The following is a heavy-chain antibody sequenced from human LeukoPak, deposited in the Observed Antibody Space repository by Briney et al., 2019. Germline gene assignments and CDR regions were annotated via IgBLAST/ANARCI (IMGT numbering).Heavy chain of an antibody. CDR1: GFTFSSYA. D-gene: IGHD3-22*01. Sequence: PEGSLRLSCAASGFTFSSYAMHWVRQAPGKGLEWVAVISYDGSNKYYADSVKGRFTISRDNSKNTLYLQMNSLRAEDTAVYYCARENYYDSSGYFDYWGQGTLVTVSS. CDR2: ISYDGSNK. J-gene: IGHJ4*02. CDR3: ARENYYDSSGYFDY. V-gene: IGHV3-30*04.